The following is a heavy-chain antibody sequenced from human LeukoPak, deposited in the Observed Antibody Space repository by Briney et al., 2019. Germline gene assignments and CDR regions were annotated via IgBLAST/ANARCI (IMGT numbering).Heavy chain of an antibody. V-gene: IGHV2-70*16. CDR3: ARDGGYSGYDFDY. CDR1: GGSFSGYY. Sequence: TLSLTCAVYGGSFSGYYWSWIRQPPGKALEWLARIDWDDDKFYSTSLKTRLTISKDTSKNQVVLTMTNMDPVDTATYYCARDGGYSGYDFDYWGQGTLVTVSS. CDR2: IDWDDDK. D-gene: IGHD5-12*01. J-gene: IGHJ4*02.